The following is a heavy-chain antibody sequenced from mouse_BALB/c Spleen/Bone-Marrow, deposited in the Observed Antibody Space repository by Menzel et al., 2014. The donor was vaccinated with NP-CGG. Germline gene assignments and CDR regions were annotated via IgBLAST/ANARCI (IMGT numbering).Heavy chain of an antibody. Sequence: EVHLVESGAELVKPGASVKLSCTASGFNIKDTYIHWVKQRPEQGLEWIGRIDPANGNTKYDPKFQGKATTTADTSSNTAYLQLSSLTSEDTAVYYCAEITTAAYYVMDYWGQGTSVTVSS. V-gene: IGHV14-3*02. CDR1: GFNIKDTY. CDR2: IDPANGNT. J-gene: IGHJ4*01. CDR3: AEITTAAYYVMDY. D-gene: IGHD1-2*01.